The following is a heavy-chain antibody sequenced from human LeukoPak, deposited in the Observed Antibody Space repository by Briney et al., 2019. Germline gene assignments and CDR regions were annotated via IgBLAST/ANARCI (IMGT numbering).Heavy chain of an antibody. CDR3: ARGPYGDYGYYFDY. D-gene: IGHD4-17*01. V-gene: IGHV4-39*07. CDR1: GASISSTSYY. J-gene: IGHJ4*02. Sequence: SDTLSLTCTVSGASISSTSYYWGWIRQPPGKGLEWIGSTYYRGTTYYNPSLKSRVTISVDTSKNQFSLTLNSVTAADTALYYCARGPYGDYGYYFDYWGQGTLVTVSS. CDR2: TYYRGTT.